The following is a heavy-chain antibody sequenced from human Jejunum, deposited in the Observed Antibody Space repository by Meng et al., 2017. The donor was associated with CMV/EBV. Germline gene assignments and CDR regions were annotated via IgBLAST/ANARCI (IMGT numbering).Heavy chain of an antibody. J-gene: IGHJ4*02. CDR1: GFTFNTAW. Sequence: PGFTFNTAWMNWVRQAPGKGLEWVGRIKSKAAGGTTDYAAPVKGRFIVSRDDSKNTLYLQMSTVNTEDTAVYYCTADPPGDSPYFDYWGQGTLVTVSS. CDR2: IKSKAAGGTT. CDR3: TADPPGDSPYFDY. D-gene: IGHD2-21*02. V-gene: IGHV3-15*01.